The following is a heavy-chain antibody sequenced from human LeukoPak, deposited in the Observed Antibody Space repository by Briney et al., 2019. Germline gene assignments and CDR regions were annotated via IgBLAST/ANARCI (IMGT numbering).Heavy chain of an antibody. CDR2: ISAYNGNT. CDR1: GYTFTSYD. D-gene: IGHD3-16*02. Sequence: ASVKVSCKASGYTFTSYDITWVRQATGQGLEWMGWISAYNGNTNYAQKLQGRVTMTTDTSTSTAYMELRSLRSDDTAVYYCAREGDYVWGSYRLPLDYWGQGTLVTVSS. CDR3: AREGDYVWGSYRLPLDY. J-gene: IGHJ4*02. V-gene: IGHV1-18*01.